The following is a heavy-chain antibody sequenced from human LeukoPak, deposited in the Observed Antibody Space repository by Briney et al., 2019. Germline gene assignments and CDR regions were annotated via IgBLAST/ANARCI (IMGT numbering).Heavy chain of an antibody. CDR1: GGSISNKY. D-gene: IGHD3-10*01. J-gene: IGHJ4*02. V-gene: IGHV4-59*01. Sequence: SETLSLTCTVSGGSISNKYWSWIRQPPGKGLEWIGYIYYSGSTNYNPSLKSRVTILVDTSKNQFSLKLSSVTAADTAVYYCARGGPGGSGNWGQGTLVTVSS. CDR2: IYYSGST. CDR3: ARGGPGGSGN.